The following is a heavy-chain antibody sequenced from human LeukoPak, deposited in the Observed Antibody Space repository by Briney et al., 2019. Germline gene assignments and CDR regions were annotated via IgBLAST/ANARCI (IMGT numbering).Heavy chain of an antibody. V-gene: IGHV3-23*01. CDR2: ISGHAGST. D-gene: IGHD6-19*01. J-gene: IGHJ4*02. Sequence: GGSLRLSCAASGFTFSNYAMSWVRQAPGKGLEWVSTISGHAGSTYYAGSVKGRFTISRDNSKNTLYLQMNSLRAEDTAVYYCAKGTYSSGWYYFDYWGQGTLVTVSS. CDR3: AKGTYSSGWYYFDY. CDR1: GFTFSNYA.